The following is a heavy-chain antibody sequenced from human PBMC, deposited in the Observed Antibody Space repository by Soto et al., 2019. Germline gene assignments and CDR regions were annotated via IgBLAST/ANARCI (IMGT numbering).Heavy chain of an antibody. Sequence: GASVKVSCKAFGYTFTSYAMHWVRQAPGQRLEWMGWINAGNGNTKYSQKFQGRVTITRDTSASTAYMELSSLRSEDTAVYYCARGYSSIAARLDWFDPWGQGTLVTVSS. CDR2: INAGNGNT. D-gene: IGHD6-6*01. J-gene: IGHJ5*02. CDR1: GYTFTSYA. V-gene: IGHV1-3*01. CDR3: ARGYSSIAARLDWFDP.